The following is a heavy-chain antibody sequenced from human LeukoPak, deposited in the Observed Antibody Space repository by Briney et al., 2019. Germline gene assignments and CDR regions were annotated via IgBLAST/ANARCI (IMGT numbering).Heavy chain of an antibody. J-gene: IGHJ4*02. CDR2: IIPIFGTA. Sequence: SVKVSCKASGGTFSSYAISWVRQAPGQGLEWVGGIIPIFGTANYAQKFQGRVTITADKSTSTAYMELSSLRSEDTAVYYCAREHTAMVYFDYWGQGTLVTVSS. D-gene: IGHD5-18*01. V-gene: IGHV1-69*06. CDR3: AREHTAMVYFDY. CDR1: GGTFSSYA.